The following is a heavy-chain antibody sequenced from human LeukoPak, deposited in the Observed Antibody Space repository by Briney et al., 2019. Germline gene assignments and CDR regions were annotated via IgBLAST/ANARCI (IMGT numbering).Heavy chain of an antibody. CDR3: AREDQQLPDY. J-gene: IGHJ4*02. V-gene: IGHV3-30*03. Sequence: GGSLRLSCAASGFTFSSYGMHWVRQSPGKGLEWVAVISKDGSNKYCVDSVKGRFTISRDNSKNTVYLQMSSLRPDDTAVYYCAREDQQLPDYWGQGTLVTVSS. CDR1: GFTFSSYG. CDR2: ISKDGSNK. D-gene: IGHD2-2*01.